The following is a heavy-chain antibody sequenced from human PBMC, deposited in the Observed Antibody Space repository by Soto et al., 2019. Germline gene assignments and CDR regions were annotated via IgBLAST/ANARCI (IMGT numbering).Heavy chain of an antibody. CDR2: FYYGGST. J-gene: IGHJ3*01. Sequence: QVQLQESGPGLVKPSETLSLTCTVSGGSISSYYWSWIRQPPGKGLEWIGYFYYGGSTNYNPSLKSRVTISIDTSKNRFSLNLFSVTAADTAVYYCAGGFSSVVFDVWGQGTMVTVSS. D-gene: IGHD6-19*01. CDR3: AGGFSSVVFDV. V-gene: IGHV4-59*01. CDR1: GGSISSYY.